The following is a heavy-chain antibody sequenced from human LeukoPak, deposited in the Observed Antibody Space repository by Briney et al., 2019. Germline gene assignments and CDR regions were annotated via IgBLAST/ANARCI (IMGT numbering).Heavy chain of an antibody. CDR3: ARVGYCSSTSCYTGDY. J-gene: IGHJ4*02. D-gene: IGHD2-2*02. CDR2: INPNSGGT. V-gene: IGHV1-2*02. Sequence: ASVKVSCKAPGYTFTGYYMHWVRQAPGQGLEWMGWINPNSGGTNYAQKFQGRVTMTRDTSISTAYMELSRLRSDDTAVYYCARVGYCSSTSCYTGDYWGQGTLVTVSS. CDR1: GYTFTGYY.